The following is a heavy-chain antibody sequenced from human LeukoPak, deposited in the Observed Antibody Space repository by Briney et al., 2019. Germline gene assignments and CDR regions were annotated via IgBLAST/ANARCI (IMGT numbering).Heavy chain of an antibody. CDR2: ISDNGRKT. V-gene: IGHV3-48*03. CDR3: ARDGDPAVVPTHYAFDL. D-gene: IGHD2-2*02. CDR1: RFSFSNYE. Sequence: GGSLRLSCAASRFSFSNYEMNWVRQAPGKGLEWISYISDNGRKTYYADSVKGRFTMSRDNAKNSLYLQMNSLRAEDMAVYYCARDGDPAVVPTHYAFDLWGQGTMVTVSS. J-gene: IGHJ3*01.